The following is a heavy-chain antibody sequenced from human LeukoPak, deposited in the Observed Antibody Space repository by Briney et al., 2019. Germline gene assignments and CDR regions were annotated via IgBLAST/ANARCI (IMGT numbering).Heavy chain of an antibody. V-gene: IGHV3-30*18. CDR1: GFTFDDYA. J-gene: IGHJ4*02. Sequence: GGSLRLSCAASGFTFDDYAMHWVRQSPGKGLEWVALISYDGSNKYYADSVKGRFTISRDNSKNTLYLQMNSLRAEDTAVYYCAKGLGMTTGPFDSWGQGTLVTVSS. D-gene: IGHD4-17*01. CDR2: ISYDGSNK. CDR3: AKGLGMTTGPFDS.